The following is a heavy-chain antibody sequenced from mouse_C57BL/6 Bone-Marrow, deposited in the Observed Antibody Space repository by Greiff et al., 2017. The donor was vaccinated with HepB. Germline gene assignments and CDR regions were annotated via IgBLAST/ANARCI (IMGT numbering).Heavy chain of an antibody. Sequence: QVQLQQPGAELVKPGASVKLSCKASGYTFTSYWMHWVKQRPGQGLEWIGMIHPNSGSTNYNEKFKSKATLTVDKSSSTAYMQLSSLTSEDSAVYYCARGVGYSYAMDYWGQGTSVTVSS. D-gene: IGHD2-3*01. V-gene: IGHV1-64*01. CDR3: ARGVGYSYAMDY. CDR1: GYTFTSYW. J-gene: IGHJ4*01. CDR2: IHPNSGST.